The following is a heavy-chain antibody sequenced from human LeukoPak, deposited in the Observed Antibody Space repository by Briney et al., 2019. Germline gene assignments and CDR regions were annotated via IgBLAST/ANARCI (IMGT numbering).Heavy chain of an antibody. CDR2: FDPEDGET. D-gene: IGHD4-11*01. J-gene: IGHJ4*02. V-gene: IGHV1-24*01. Sequence: ASVKVSCKVSGYTLTELSMHWVRQAPGKGLEWMGGFDPEDGETIYAQKFQGRVTMTEDTSTDTAYMELSSLRSEDTAVYYCARDPSISSRLPNFDYWGQGTLVTVSS. CDR3: ARDPSISSRLPNFDY. CDR1: GYTLTELS.